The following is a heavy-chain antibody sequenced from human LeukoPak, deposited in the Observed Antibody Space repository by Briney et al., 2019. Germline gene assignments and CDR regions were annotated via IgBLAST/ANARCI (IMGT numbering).Heavy chain of an antibody. CDR1: GGTFSSYA. D-gene: IGHD2-15*01. CDR2: IIPIFGTA. Sequence: SVKVSCKASGGTFSSYAISWVRQAPGQGLEWIGGIIPIFGTANYAQKFQGRVTITADKSTSTAYMELSSLRSEDTAVYYCARSGGPDIVFDYWGQGTLVTVSS. CDR3: ARSGGPDIVFDY. J-gene: IGHJ4*02. V-gene: IGHV1-69*06.